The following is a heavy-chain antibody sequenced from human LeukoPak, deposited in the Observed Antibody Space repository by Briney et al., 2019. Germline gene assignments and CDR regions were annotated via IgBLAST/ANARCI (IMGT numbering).Heavy chain of an antibody. CDR2: IRYDGSNK. CDR1: GFTFSSYG. CDR3: ARGSGSYYDAFDI. Sequence: GGSLRLSCAASGFTFSSYGMHWVRQAPGKGLEWVAFIRYDGSNKYYADSVKGRFTISRDNSKNTPYLQMGSLRPEDMAVYYCARGSGSYYDAFDIWGQGTMVTVSS. V-gene: IGHV3-30*02. J-gene: IGHJ3*02. D-gene: IGHD3-10*01.